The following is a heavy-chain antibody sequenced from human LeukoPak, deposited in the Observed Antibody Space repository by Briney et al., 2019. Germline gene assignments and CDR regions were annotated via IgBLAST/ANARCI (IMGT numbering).Heavy chain of an antibody. J-gene: IGHJ4*02. CDR1: GFSFSSYG. V-gene: IGHV3-30*02. CDR3: ARDADIVVVVAATCYFDY. Sequence: GASLRLSCAASGFSFSSYGMHWVRQAPGKGMGWVAFIRYGGSHQFYADSVRGRFTISRDNPKNTLYLQMNSLRAEDTAVYYCARDADIVVVVAATCYFDYWGQGTLVTVSS. CDR2: IRYGGSHQ. D-gene: IGHD2-15*01.